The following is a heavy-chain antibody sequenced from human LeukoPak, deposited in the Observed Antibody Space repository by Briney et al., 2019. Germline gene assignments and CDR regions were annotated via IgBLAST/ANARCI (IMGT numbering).Heavy chain of an antibody. D-gene: IGHD2-21*02. CDR3: AKDEYCGGDCYIQH. J-gene: IGHJ1*01. V-gene: IGHV3-23*01. CDR2: ISGSGGST. CDR1: GFTFSSYA. Sequence: LTGGSLRLSCAASGFTFSSYAMSWVRQAPGKGLEWVSVISGSGGSTYYADSVKGRFTISRDNSKNTLYLQMNSLRAEDTAVYYCAKDEYCGGDCYIQHWGQGTLVTVSS.